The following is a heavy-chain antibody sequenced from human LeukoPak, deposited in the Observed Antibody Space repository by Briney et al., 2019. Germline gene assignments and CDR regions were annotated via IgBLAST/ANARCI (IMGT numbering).Heavy chain of an antibody. J-gene: IGHJ3*02. Sequence: GSLRLSCAASGFTFSSYWMSWVRQAPGKGLEWVANIKQDGSEKYYVDSVKGRFTISRDNSKNTLYLQMNSLRADDTAVYYCAKSLLTTATGTGRAFDIWGQGTMVTVSS. D-gene: IGHD1-1*01. CDR3: AKSLLTTATGTGRAFDI. CDR2: IKQDGSEK. CDR1: GFTFSSYW. V-gene: IGHV3-7*03.